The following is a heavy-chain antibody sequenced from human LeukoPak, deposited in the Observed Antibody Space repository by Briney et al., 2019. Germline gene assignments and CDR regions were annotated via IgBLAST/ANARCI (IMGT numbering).Heavy chain of an antibody. D-gene: IGHD2-15*01. CDR2: INPKTGGT. V-gene: IGHV1-2*02. CDR1: GYTFTSYY. J-gene: IGHJ5*02. CDR3: ARDMRTPGIADWFDP. Sequence: ASVKVSCKASGYTFTSYYIHWVRQAPGQGLEWMGWINPKTGGTHYVQNFQGRVTMTRDTSITTVYMELNSPKSDDSAMYYCARDMRTPGIADWFDPWGQGTLVTVSS.